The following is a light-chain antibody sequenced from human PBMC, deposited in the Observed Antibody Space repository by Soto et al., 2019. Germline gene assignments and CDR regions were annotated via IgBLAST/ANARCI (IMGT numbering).Light chain of an antibody. J-gene: IGLJ1*01. CDR1: SSDVGGYNY. CDR3: CSYAGSYTHYV. V-gene: IGLV2-11*01. Sequence: QSVLTQPRSVSGSPGQSITISCTGTSSDVGGYNYVSWYRQHPGKAPKLMIYDVSKRPSGVPDRFSGSKSGNTASLTISGLQAEDEADYHCCSYAGSYTHYVFGTGTKVTVL. CDR2: DVS.